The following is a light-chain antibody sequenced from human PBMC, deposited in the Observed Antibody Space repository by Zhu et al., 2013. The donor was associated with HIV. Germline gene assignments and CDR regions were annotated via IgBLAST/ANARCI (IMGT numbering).Light chain of an antibody. CDR1: QSVRGD. V-gene: IGKV3D-7*01. Sequence: DIVLTQSPGTLSLSPGERATLSCRASQSVRGDLAWYQQRHGQAPRLLIYGASTRATGIPARFSGSGSGTDFTLTISSLQPEDFAVYYCQQDYNLPHTFGGGTKVEIK. CDR2: GAS. CDR3: QQDYNLPHT. J-gene: IGKJ4*01.